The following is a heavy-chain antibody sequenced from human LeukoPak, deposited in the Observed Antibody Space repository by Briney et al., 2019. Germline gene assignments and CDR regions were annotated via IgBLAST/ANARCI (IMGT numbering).Heavy chain of an antibody. D-gene: IGHD6-19*01. CDR1: GYSFTNYY. J-gene: IGHJ4*02. Sequence: ASVKVSCKASGYSFTNYYIHWVRQAPGQGLEWMGRINPSGGGTSYAQKFQGRVTMTEDTSTDTAYMELSSLRSEDTAVYYCATKAPSSRYYFDYWGQGTLVTVSS. CDR2: INPSGGGT. CDR3: ATKAPSSRYYFDY. V-gene: IGHV1-46*01.